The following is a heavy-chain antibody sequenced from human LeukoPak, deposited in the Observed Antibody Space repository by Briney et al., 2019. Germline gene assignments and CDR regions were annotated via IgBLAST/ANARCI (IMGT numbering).Heavy chain of an antibody. CDR2: IYYSGST. CDR1: GGSISSYY. J-gene: IGHJ4*02. Sequence: SETLSLTCTVSGGSISSYYWSWIRQPPGKGLEWIGNIYYSGSTYYNPSLKSRVTISVDTSKNQFSLKLSSVTALDTAVYYVARIVATRFYFDYWGQGTLVSVSS. V-gene: IGHV4-59*12. D-gene: IGHD5-12*01. CDR3: ARIVATRFYFDY.